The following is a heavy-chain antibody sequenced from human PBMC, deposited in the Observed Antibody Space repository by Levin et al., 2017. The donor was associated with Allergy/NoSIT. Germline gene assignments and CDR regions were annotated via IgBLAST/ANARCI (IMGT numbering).Heavy chain of an antibody. CDR3: AKVYCSGGSCYSAYYYGMDV. J-gene: IGHJ6*02. V-gene: IGHV3-30*18. Sequence: LSLTCAASGFTFSSYGMHWVRQAPGKGLEWVAVISYDGSNKYYADSVKGRFTISRDNSKNTLYLQMNSLRAEDTAVYYCAKVYCSGGSCYSAYYYGMDVWGQGTTVTVSS. CDR2: ISYDGSNK. D-gene: IGHD2-15*01. CDR1: GFTFSSYG.